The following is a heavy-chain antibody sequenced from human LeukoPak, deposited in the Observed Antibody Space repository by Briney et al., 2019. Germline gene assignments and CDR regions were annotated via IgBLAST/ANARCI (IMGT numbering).Heavy chain of an antibody. J-gene: IGHJ3*02. D-gene: IGHD3-22*01. Sequence: GGSLRLSCAASGFTFSSYAMSWVRQAPGKGLEWVSSISGSGGNTFYADSVKGRFTISRDNAKKSLYLQMHSLRAEDTAVYYCARDSHKFDSSGYYPDVFDIWGQGTMVTVSS. CDR2: ISGSGGNT. CDR3: ARDSHKFDSSGYYPDVFDI. V-gene: IGHV3-23*01. CDR1: GFTFSSYA.